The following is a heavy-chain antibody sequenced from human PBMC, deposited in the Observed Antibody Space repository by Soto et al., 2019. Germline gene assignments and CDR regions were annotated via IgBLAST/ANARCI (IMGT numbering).Heavy chain of an antibody. CDR3: ARHSSSWPIFDY. V-gene: IGHV4-59*08. Sequence: ETLPLTCTVSGGSIGNSYWSWIRQSPGKGLEWIGYIYYSGSSNYNPSLKSRVSISVDTSKNQFSLKLSSVTAADTAVYYCARHSSSWPIFDYWGQGTLVTVSS. D-gene: IGHD6-13*01. J-gene: IGHJ4*02. CDR1: GGSIGNSY. CDR2: IYYSGSS.